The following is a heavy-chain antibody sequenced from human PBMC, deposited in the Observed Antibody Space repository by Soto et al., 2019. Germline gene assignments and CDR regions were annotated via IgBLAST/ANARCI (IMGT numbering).Heavy chain of an antibody. Sequence: GGSLRLSCAASGFTFSSYAVHWVRQAPGKGLEWVAVISYDGSNKYYADSVKGRFTISRDNSKNTLYLQMNSLRAEDTAVYYCARDRAYYDIFTGPRPRSYGMDVSGQGTTVT. J-gene: IGHJ6*02. D-gene: IGHD3-9*01. CDR3: ARDRAYYDIFTGPRPRSYGMDV. V-gene: IGHV3-30-3*01. CDR1: GFTFSSYA. CDR2: ISYDGSNK.